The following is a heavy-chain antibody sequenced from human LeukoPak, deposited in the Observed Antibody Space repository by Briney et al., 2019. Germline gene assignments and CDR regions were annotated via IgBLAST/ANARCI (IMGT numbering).Heavy chain of an antibody. Sequence: QPGGSLRLSCAASGFTFSSYSMNWVRQAPGKGLEWVGRTRNKANSYTTEYAASVKGRFTISRDDSKNSLYLQMNSLKTEDTAVYYCARGVAARPTEYYYYYYMDVWGKGTTVTVSS. CDR3: ARGVAARPTEYYYYYYMDV. D-gene: IGHD6-6*01. V-gene: IGHV3-72*01. J-gene: IGHJ6*03. CDR1: GFTFSSYS. CDR2: TRNKANSYTT.